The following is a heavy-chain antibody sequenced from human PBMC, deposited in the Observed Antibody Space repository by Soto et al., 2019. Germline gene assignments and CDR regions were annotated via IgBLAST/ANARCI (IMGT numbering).Heavy chain of an antibody. D-gene: IGHD2-2*01. V-gene: IGHV3-30-3*01. CDR1: GFTFSSYA. CDR3: ARDLGYCISTSCYRNYYYGMDV. Sequence: PGGSLRLSCAASGFTFSSYAMHWVRQAPGKGLEWVAVISYDGSNKYYADSVKGRFTISRDNSKNTLYLQMNSLRAEDTAVYYCARDLGYCISTSCYRNYYYGMDVWGQGTTVTVSS. J-gene: IGHJ6*02. CDR2: ISYDGSNK.